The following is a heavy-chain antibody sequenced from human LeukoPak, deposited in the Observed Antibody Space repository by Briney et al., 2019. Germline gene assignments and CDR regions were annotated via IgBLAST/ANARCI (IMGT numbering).Heavy chain of an antibody. CDR3: ARGYDFWSGSYHYYMDV. V-gene: IGHV1-69*04. CDR2: IIPILGIA. Sequence: SVKVSCKASGGTFSSYAISWVRQAPGQGLEWMGRIIPILGIANYAQKFQGRVTITADKSTSTAYMELSSLRSEDTAVYYCARGYDFWSGSYHYYMDVWGKGTTVTVSS. J-gene: IGHJ6*03. CDR1: GGTFSSYA. D-gene: IGHD3-3*01.